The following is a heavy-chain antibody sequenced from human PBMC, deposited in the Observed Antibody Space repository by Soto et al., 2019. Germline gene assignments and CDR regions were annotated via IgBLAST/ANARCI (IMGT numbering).Heavy chain of an antibody. CDR3: ARGGSDYEGSGYYQGHV. V-gene: IGHV1-69*12. D-gene: IGHD3-22*01. CDR1: GVTFSNYG. Sequence: QVQLVQSGAEVKKPGSSVKVSCTSSGVTFSNYGFSWVRQAPGQGLECMGVIVPIFGAEHPQKFQGRVTITADESTNTVFMELRGLRCEAMVGDYCARGGSDYEGSGYYQGHVWGQGTTVTVSS. J-gene: IGHJ6*01. CDR2: IVPIFGA.